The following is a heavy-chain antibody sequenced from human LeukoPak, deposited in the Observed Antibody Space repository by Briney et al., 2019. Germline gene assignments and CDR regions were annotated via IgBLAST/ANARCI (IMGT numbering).Heavy chain of an antibody. J-gene: IGHJ4*02. CDR3: ARVTELGYQLLPWAYFDY. CDR1: GGSFSGXX. D-gene: IGHD2-2*01. Sequence: PSETXXLXXAVYGGSFSGXXWSWIRXPPGKGXXXIXEINHSGSTNYNPSLKSRVTISVDTSKNQFSLKLSSVTAADTAVYYCARVTELGYQLLPWAYFDYWGQGTLVTVSS. CDR2: INHSGST. V-gene: IGHV4-34*01.